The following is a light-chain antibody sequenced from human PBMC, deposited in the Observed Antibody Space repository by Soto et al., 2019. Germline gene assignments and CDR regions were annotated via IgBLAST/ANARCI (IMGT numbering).Light chain of an antibody. Sequence: EIVLTQSPGTLSLSPGERATLSCRASQSVSSSYLAWYQQKPGQAPRLLIYGASSRATGIPDRFSDSGSGTDFTLTISRLEPEDFAVYYCQQCGSSPITFGQGTRLEIK. CDR1: QSVSSSY. CDR2: GAS. J-gene: IGKJ5*01. V-gene: IGKV3-20*01. CDR3: QQCGSSPIT.